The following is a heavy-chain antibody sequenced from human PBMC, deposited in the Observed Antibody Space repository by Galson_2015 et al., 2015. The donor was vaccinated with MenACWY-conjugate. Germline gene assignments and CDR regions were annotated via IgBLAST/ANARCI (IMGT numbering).Heavy chain of an antibody. J-gene: IGHJ4*02. CDR3: ARDISGYSLFDL. CDR1: GFTFSDHY. V-gene: IGHV3-11*05. D-gene: IGHD5-12*01. Sequence: SLRLSCAASGFTFSDHYMSWLRQAPGTGLEWVSYISSSSGHRNYADSVKGRFTISRDNAKNSLYLQMNSLRAEDTAVYYCARDISGYSLFDLWGQGTLVTASS. CDR2: ISSSSGHR.